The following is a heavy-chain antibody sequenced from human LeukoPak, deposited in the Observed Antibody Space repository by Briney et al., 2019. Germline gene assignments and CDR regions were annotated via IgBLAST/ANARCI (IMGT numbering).Heavy chain of an antibody. J-gene: IGHJ4*02. CDR3: AKDAY. V-gene: IGHV3-11*01. CDR2: ISNSGNHL. CDR1: GFTFSDSY. Sequence: GGSLRLSCAASGFTFSDSYMSWFRQAPGKGLEWVSYISNSGNHLSYADSAKGRFTISRDNAKNSLYLQMNSLRAEDTAMYYCAKDAYWGQGTLVTVSS.